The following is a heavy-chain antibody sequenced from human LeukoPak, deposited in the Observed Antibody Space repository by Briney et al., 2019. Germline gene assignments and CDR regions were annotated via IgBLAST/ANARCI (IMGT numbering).Heavy chain of an antibody. V-gene: IGHV1-46*01. J-gene: IGHJ3*01. CDR1: GYTFTSQY. CDR3: ASWFGENDALDV. CDR2: INPSGGST. Sequence: ASVKVSCKASGYTFTSQYVHWVRQAPGRGLEWMGIINPSGGSTRYAQKFQGRVTMTRDTSTSTVYMELKRLRSEDTAVYYCASWFGENDALDVWGQGTMVTVSS. D-gene: IGHD3-10*01.